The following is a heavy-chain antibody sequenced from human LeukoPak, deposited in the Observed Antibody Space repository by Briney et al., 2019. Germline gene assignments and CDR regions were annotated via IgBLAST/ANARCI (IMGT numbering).Heavy chain of an antibody. Sequence: SETLSLTCTVSGGSISSSSYYWGWIRQPPGKGLEWIGSIYYSGSTYYNPSLKSRVTISVDTSKNQFSLKLSSVTAADTAVYYCARQKFRRYCSSTSCSGAFDIWGQGTMVTVSS. CDR3: ARQKFRRYCSSTSCSGAFDI. CDR1: GGSISSSSYY. D-gene: IGHD2-2*01. J-gene: IGHJ3*02. V-gene: IGHV4-39*01. CDR2: IYYSGST.